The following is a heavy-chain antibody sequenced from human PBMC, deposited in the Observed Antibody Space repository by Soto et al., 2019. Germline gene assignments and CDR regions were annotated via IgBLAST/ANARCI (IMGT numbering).Heavy chain of an antibody. J-gene: IGHJ4*02. CDR2: LGWNGGDT. CDR1: GFTFDGHA. D-gene: IGHD1-26*01. CDR3: AQLLSSEGTGYFVY. Sequence: EVQLVESGGGLVQPGRSLRLSCIASGFTFDGHAMHWVRQAPGKGLEWVSGLGWNGGDTDYADSVKGRFTISRDNAKNSPYLQMKRLRAEETALYYCAQLLSSEGTGYFVYWGQGTLVSVSS. V-gene: IGHV3-9*01.